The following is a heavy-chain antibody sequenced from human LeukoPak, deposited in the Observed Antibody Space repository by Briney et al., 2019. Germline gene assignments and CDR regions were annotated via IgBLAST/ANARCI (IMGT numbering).Heavy chain of an antibody. CDR1: GFTFSSYA. V-gene: IGHV3-23*01. J-gene: IGHJ4*02. CDR3: AKDSGRYFDWLLPPFDY. CDR2: ISGSGGST. D-gene: IGHD3-9*01. Sequence: PGGSLRLSCAASGFTFSSYAMSWVRQAPGKGLEWVSAISGSGGSTYYADSVKGRFTISRDNSKNTLYLQMNSLRAEDTAVYYCAKDSGRYFDWLLPPFDYWGQGTLVTVSS.